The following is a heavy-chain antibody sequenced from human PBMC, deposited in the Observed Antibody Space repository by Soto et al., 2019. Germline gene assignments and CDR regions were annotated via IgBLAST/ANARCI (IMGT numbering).Heavy chain of an antibody. Sequence: PGGSLRLSCVASGFTFSDYNMNWVRQAPGKGLEWVSFISGRSNTIYYADSVKGRFTISRDNAKNSLYLQMNSLRAEDTAVYYCATEILTGYAYAFDIWGQGTMVTVSS. CDR2: ISGRSNTI. D-gene: IGHD3-9*01. CDR1: GFTFSDYN. J-gene: IGHJ3*02. V-gene: IGHV3-48*01. CDR3: ATEILTGYAYAFDI.